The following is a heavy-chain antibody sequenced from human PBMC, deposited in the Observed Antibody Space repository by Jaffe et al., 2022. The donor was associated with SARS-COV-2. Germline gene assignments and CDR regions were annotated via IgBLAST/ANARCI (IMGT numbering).Heavy chain of an antibody. J-gene: IGHJ5*02. CDR2: ISSSSSYI. CDR1: GFTFSSYS. D-gene: IGHD3-22*01. CDR3: ARDFGIVVVSNWFDP. Sequence: EVQLVESGGGLVKPGGSLRLSCAASGFTFSSYSMNWVRQAPGKGLEWVSSISSSSSYIYYADSVKGRFTISRDNAKNSLYLQMNSLRAEDTAVYYCARDFGIVVVSNWFDPWGQGTLVTVSS. V-gene: IGHV3-21*01.